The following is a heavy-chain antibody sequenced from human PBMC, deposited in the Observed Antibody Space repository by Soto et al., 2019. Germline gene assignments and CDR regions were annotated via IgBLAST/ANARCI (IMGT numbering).Heavy chain of an antibody. CDR3: AKDEYYGDYEGFYYYMDV. CDR1: GFTFDDYA. V-gene: IGHV3-9*01. J-gene: IGHJ6*03. Sequence: GGSLRLSCAASGFTFDDYAMHWVRQAPGKGLEWVSGISWNSGSIGYADSVKGRFTISRDNAKNSLYLQMNSLRAEDTALYYCAKDEYYGDYEGFYYYMDVWGKGTTVTVSS. D-gene: IGHD4-17*01. CDR2: ISWNSGSI.